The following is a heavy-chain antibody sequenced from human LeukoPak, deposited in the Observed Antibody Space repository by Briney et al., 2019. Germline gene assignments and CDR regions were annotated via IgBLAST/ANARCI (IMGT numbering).Heavy chain of an antibody. D-gene: IGHD6-13*01. CDR2: INHSGST. CDR1: GGSFSGYY. V-gene: IGHV4-34*01. J-gene: IGHJ4*02. CDR3: ATTIAAAGTHYFDY. Sequence: PSETLSLTCAVYGGSFSGYYWSWIRQPPGKGLDWIGEINHSGSTNYNPSLKSRVTISVYSSNNQFSLKLSSGTAADTAVYYCATTIAAAGTHYFDYWGPGPLVTVSS.